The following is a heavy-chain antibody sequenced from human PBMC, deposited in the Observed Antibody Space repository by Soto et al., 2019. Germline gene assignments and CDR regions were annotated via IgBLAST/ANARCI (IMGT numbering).Heavy chain of an antibody. J-gene: IGHJ5*02. D-gene: IGHD2-2*01. V-gene: IGHV1-18*01. CDR1: GYTFSNFG. CDR2: ISLYSDGT. Sequence: ASVKVSCKTSGYTFSNFGITWVRQAPGQPLEWLGWISLYSDGTNYAQKFQGRVSMTTDTSTTTAYMELRSLRSDDTAVYYCARVVPGAEAWFGPWGQGTMVTVSS. CDR3: ARVVPGAEAWFGP.